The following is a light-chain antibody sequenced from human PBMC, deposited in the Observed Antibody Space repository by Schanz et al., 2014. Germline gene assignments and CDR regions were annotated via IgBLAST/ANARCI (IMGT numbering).Light chain of an antibody. J-gene: IGLJ3*02. CDR2: SNN. CDR1: SSNVGINT. CDR3: AAWDDSLSAWV. V-gene: IGLV1-44*01. Sequence: QSVLTQPPSASGTPGQRVTMSCSGSSSNVGINTINWYQHLPGTAPKLLIYSNNQRPSGVPDRFSGSKSGTSASLAISGLQSEDEADYYCAAWDDSLSAWVFGGGTKLTVL.